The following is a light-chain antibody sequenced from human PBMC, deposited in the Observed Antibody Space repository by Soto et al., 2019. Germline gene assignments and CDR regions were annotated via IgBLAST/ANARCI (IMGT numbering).Light chain of an antibody. CDR2: DAS. Sequence: DIQMTQSPSSLSASVGDRVTITCQASRDINNYLNWYQQKPGEAPKLLIYDASTLETGVPSRFSGSGSGTDFIFTISSLQPEDFATYYCQHYDNLLFTFGPGTKVDIK. CDR1: RDINNY. V-gene: IGKV1-33*01. J-gene: IGKJ3*01. CDR3: QHYDNLLFT.